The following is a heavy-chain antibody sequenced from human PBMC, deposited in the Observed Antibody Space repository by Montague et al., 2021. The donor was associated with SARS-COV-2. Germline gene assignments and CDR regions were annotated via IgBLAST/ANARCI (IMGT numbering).Heavy chain of an antibody. V-gene: IGHV2-70*11. J-gene: IGHJ4*02. D-gene: IGHD3-10*01. CDR3: AQLTYYYGSGSYYLPNYFDY. Sequence: PALVKPTQTLTLTCTFSGFSLSTSGVCVSWIRQPPGKALEWLARIDWDDDKYYSTSLKTRLTISKDTSKNQVVLTMTNMDPVDTATYYCAQLTYYYGSGSYYLPNYFDYWGQGTLVTVSS. CDR1: GFSLSTSGVC. CDR2: IDWDDDK.